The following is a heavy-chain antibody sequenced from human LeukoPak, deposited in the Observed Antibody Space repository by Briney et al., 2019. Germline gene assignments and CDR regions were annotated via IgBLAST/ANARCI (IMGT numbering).Heavy chain of an antibody. D-gene: IGHD3-10*01. V-gene: IGHV4-38-2*01. CDR2: IYHSGST. Sequence: PSETLSLTCAVSGYSISSGYYWDWIRQPPGKGLEWIGSIYHSGSTYYNPSLKSRVTISVDTSKNQFSLNLSSVTAADTAVYYCARSRERNRFGELGYWGQGTLSPSPQ. CDR1: GYSISSGYY. CDR3: ARSRERNRFGELGY. J-gene: IGHJ4*02.